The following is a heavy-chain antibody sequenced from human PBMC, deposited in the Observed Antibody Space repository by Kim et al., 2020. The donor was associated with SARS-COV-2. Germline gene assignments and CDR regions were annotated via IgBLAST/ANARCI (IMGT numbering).Heavy chain of an antibody. CDR3: ARGKAAAAGY. Sequence: GGSLRLSCAASGFTFGDYGMSWVRQVPEKGLEWVSGIHSNGGTTYYADSVKGRFTISRDNAKNSLYLEMNSLRVEDTALYYCARGKAAAAGYWGQGTLAT. J-gene: IGHJ4*02. D-gene: IGHD6-13*01. CDR2: IHSNGGTT. CDR1: GFTFGDYG. V-gene: IGHV3-20*04.